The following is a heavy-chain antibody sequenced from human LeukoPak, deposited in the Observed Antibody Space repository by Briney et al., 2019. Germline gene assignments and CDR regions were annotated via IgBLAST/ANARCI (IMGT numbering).Heavy chain of an antibody. V-gene: IGHV3-48*03. Sequence: PGGSLRLSCAASAFTFSTYEMNWVRQALGKGLEWVSSITFSGSTIYYADSVKGRFTISRDNAKNSLYLQMNSLRAEDTAVYYCARKMATISRNFDYWGQGTLVTVSS. CDR3: ARKMATISRNFDY. J-gene: IGHJ4*02. CDR1: AFTFSTYE. D-gene: IGHD5-24*01. CDR2: ITFSGSTI.